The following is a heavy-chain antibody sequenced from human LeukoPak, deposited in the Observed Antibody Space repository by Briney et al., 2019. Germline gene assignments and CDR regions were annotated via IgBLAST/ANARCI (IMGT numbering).Heavy chain of an antibody. Sequence: ASVNVSCKASGYTFTSYGISCVRQAPGQGLEWMGWISAYNGNTNYAQKLQGRVTMTTDTSTSTAYMELRRLRSDDTAVCYCARGDSLVKYYFDYWGQGPLVTVSS. V-gene: IGHV1-18*01. CDR3: ARGDSLVKYYFDY. CDR2: ISAYNGNT. CDR1: GYTFTSYG. J-gene: IGHJ4*02. D-gene: IGHD3-9*01.